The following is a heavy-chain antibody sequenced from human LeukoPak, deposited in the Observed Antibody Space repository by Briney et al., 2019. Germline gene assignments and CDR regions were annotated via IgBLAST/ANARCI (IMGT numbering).Heavy chain of an antibody. J-gene: IGHJ4*02. CDR3: ARAGSFWHYVY. D-gene: IGHD1-7*01. Sequence: TGGSLRLSCAASGFTFSGFWMSWVRQTPGKGLEWVANIKQDGSEKYYVDSVKGRSTISRDNAKNSLSLQMNGLRVEDTAVYYCARAGSFWHYVYWGQGTLVTVSS. V-gene: IGHV3-7*01. CDR1: GFTFSGFW. CDR2: IKQDGSEK.